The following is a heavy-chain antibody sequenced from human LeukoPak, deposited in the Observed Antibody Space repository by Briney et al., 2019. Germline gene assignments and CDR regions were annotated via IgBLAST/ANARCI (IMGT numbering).Heavy chain of an antibody. J-gene: IGHJ5*02. Sequence: PSETLSLTCTVSGGSISSYYWSWIRQPPGKGLEWIGYIYYSGSTNYNPSLKSRVTISVDTSKNQFSLKLSSVTAADTAVYYCARDSSSGSYWGDWFDPWGQGTLVTVSP. CDR3: ARDSSSGSYWGDWFDP. V-gene: IGHV4-59*01. CDR2: IYYSGST. CDR1: GGSISSYY. D-gene: IGHD1-26*01.